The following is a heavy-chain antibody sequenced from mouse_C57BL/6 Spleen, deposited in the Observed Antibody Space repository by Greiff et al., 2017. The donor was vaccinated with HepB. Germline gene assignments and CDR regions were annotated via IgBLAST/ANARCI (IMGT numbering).Heavy chain of an antibody. CDR3: ARGGYDYEGYWYFDV. CDR1: GYTFTDYN. D-gene: IGHD2-4*01. J-gene: IGHJ1*03. CDR2: INPNNGGT. Sequence: EVQLQQSGPELVKPGASVKIPCKASGYTFTDYNMDLVKQSHGKSLEWIGDINPNNGGTIYNQKFKGKATLTVDKSSSTAYMELRSLTSEDTAVYYCARGGYDYEGYWYFDVWGTGTTVTVSS. V-gene: IGHV1-18*01.